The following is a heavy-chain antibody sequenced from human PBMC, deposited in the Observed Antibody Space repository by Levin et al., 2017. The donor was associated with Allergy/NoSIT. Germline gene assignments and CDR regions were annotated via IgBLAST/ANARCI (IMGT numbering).Heavy chain of an antibody. CDR2: ISGSGGST. CDR3: AKDTYDYVWGSNRYTHGFDY. D-gene: IGHD3-16*02. CDR1: GFAFSSYA. Sequence: GESLKISCAASGFAFSSYAMTWVRQAPGKGLEWVSAISGSGGSTYYVDSVKGRFTISRDNSKNTLSLQMNSLRAEDTAVYYCAKDTYDYVWGSNRYTHGFDYWGQGTLVTVSS. V-gene: IGHV3-23*01. J-gene: IGHJ4*02.